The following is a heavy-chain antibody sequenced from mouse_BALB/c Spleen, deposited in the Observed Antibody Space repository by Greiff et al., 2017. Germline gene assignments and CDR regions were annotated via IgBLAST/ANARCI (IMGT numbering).Heavy chain of an antibody. V-gene: IGHV6-6*02. CDR2: IRLKSNNYAT. CDR3: TPLRSDY. Sequence: EVKLMESGGGLVQPGGSMKLSCAASGFTFSNYWMNWVRQSPEKGLEWVAEIRLKSNNYATHYAESVKGRFTISRDDSKSSIYLQMNNLSAEDASIYYCTPLRSDYWGQGTTLTVSS. CDR1: GFTFSNYW. J-gene: IGHJ2*01.